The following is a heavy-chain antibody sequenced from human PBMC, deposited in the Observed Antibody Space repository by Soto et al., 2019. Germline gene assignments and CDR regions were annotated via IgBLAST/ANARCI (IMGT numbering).Heavy chain of an antibody. V-gene: IGHV4-34*01. D-gene: IGHD2-2*02. CDR3: ARVPGYCSSTSCYRPFDY. CDR1: GGSFSGYY. J-gene: IGHJ4*02. Sequence: QVQLQQWGAGLLKPSETLSLTCAVYGGSFSGYYWSWIRQPPGKGLEWIGEINHSGSTNYNPSLKSRVTISVDTSKNQFSLKLSSVTAADTAVYYCARVPGYCSSTSCYRPFDYWGQGTLVTVSS. CDR2: INHSGST.